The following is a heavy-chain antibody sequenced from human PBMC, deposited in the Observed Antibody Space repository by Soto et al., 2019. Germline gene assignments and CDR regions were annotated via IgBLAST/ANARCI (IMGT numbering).Heavy chain of an antibody. CDR1: GFTFSSSA. D-gene: IGHD6-6*01. J-gene: IGHJ4*02. Sequence: GGSLRLSCAASGFTFSSSAMSWVRQAPGKGLEWVSAITGSGGSTYYADSVKGRFTISRDNSKNTLYLQMNSLRAEDTAVYYCAKDGGIAARIEDYWGQGTLVTVSS. CDR3: AKDGGIAARIEDY. V-gene: IGHV3-23*01. CDR2: ITGSGGST.